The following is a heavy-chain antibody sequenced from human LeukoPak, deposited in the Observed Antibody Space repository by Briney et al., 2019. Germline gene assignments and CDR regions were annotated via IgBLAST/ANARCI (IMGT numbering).Heavy chain of an antibody. V-gene: IGHV1-69-2*01. D-gene: IGHD1-26*01. CDR2: VDPEDGET. CDR1: GYTFTDYY. J-gene: IGHJ4*02. CDR3: ATDRSYYGDY. Sequence: ASVKISCTASGYTFTDYYMHWVHQAPGKGLEWMGRVDPEDGETIYAEKFQGRVTITADTSTDTAYMELSSLRSEDTAVYYCATDRSYYGDYWGQGTLVTVSS.